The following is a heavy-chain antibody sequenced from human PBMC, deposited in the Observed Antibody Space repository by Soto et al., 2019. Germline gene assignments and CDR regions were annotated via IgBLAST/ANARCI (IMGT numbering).Heavy chain of an antibody. Sequence: GAPVKVSSKASFYTFTNTVLRWGLQAPGQGLEWMGWISAYNGNTNYAQNLQGRVTMTTDTSTNTAYMELRSLRSDDTAVYYCASGGPDYGAGSLDYWGQGTLVTVSS. CDR1: FYTFTNTV. CDR3: ASGGPDYGAGSLDY. V-gene: IGHV1-18*01. J-gene: IGHJ4*02. D-gene: IGHD3-10*01. CDR2: ISAYNGNT.